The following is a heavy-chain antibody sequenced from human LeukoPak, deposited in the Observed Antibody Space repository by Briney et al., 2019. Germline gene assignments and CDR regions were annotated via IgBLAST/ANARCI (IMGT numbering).Heavy chain of an antibody. CDR1: GGSISSYY. CDR2: IYYSGST. J-gene: IGHJ3*02. Sequence: SETLSLTCTVSGGSISSYYWSWIRQPPGKGLEWIGYIYYSGSTNYNPSLKSRVTISVDTSKNQFSLKLSSVTAEDTAVYYCARDRPGDGQLLGRPKLDWGAFDIWGQGTMVTVSS. D-gene: IGHD2-2*01. CDR3: ARDRPGDGQLLGRPKLDWGAFDI. V-gene: IGHV4-59*01.